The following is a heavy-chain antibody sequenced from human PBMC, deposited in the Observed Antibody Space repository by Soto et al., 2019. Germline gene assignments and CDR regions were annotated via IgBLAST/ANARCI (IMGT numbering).Heavy chain of an antibody. V-gene: IGHV1-8*01. Sequence: ASVKVSCKASGYTFTTYDINWVRQATGQGLEWMGWMNPNSGNTGYAQKFQGRVTMTRNTSISTAYMELSSLRSEDTAVYYCARMTVTTRRWFNYYMDVWGKGTTVTVSS. J-gene: IGHJ6*03. CDR2: MNPNSGNT. CDR1: GYTFTTYD. D-gene: IGHD4-17*01. CDR3: ARMTVTTRRWFNYYMDV.